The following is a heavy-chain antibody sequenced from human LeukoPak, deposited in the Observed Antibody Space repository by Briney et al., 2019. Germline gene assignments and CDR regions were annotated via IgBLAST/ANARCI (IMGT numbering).Heavy chain of an antibody. CDR3: ARPYSSGWYPDPLYY. CDR2: INHSGST. V-gene: IGHV4-34*01. CDR1: GFTFSSYS. Sequence: GSLRLSCAASGFTFSSYSMNWVRQPPGKGLEWIGEINHSGSTNYNPSLKSRVTISVDTSKNQFSLKLSSVTAADTAVYYCARPYSSGWYPDPLYYWGQGTLVTVSS. J-gene: IGHJ4*02. D-gene: IGHD6-19*01.